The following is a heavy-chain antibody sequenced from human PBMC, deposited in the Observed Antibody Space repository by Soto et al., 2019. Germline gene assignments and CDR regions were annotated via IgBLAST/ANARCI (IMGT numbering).Heavy chain of an antibody. CDR1: KFSFSSYW. CDR3: VREPWGFSGTWYDY. J-gene: IGHJ4*02. CDR2: INHDGSKT. D-gene: IGHD6-13*01. Sequence: PGGSLRLSCAASKFSFSSYWMHWVRQVPGKGPAWVSRINHDGSKTEYADSVKGRFTISRDNTNNTLYLQMNSLRVEDTAMYYCVREPWGFSGTWYDYWGRGTLVTVSS. V-gene: IGHV3-74*01.